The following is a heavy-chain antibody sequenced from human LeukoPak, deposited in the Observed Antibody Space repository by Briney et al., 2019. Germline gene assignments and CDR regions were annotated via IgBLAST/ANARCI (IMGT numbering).Heavy chain of an antibody. CDR3: ARAVSLSGSYFWFDP. J-gene: IGHJ5*02. D-gene: IGHD3-10*01. Sequence: SVKVSCKASGYTFTSFGISWVRQAPGQGLEWMGGIIPIFGTANYAQKFQGRVTITADESTSTAYMELSSLRSEDTAVYYCARAVSLSGSYFWFDPWGQGTLVTVSS. CDR1: GYTFTSFG. CDR2: IIPIFGTA. V-gene: IGHV1-69*13.